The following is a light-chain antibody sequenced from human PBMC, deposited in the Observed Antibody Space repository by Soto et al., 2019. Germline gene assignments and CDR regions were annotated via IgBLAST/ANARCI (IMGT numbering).Light chain of an antibody. CDR1: SSDVGGYNY. J-gene: IGLJ2*01. CDR3: SSYTSSSTYVV. V-gene: IGLV2-14*03. CDR2: DVI. Sequence: QSVLTQPASVSGSPGQSITISCTGTSSDVGGYNYVSWYQQHPGKAPKLMIYDVINRPSGVSNRFSGSKSGNSASLTISGLQAEDEADYYCSSYTSSSTYVVFGGGTKQTVL.